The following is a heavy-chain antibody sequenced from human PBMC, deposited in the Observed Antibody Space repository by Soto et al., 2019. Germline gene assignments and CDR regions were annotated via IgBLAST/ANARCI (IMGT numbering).Heavy chain of an antibody. D-gene: IGHD3-22*01. Sequence: ASVKVSCKVSGYTLTELSMHWVRQAPGKGLEWMGGFDPEDGETIYAQKFQGRVTMTEDTSTDTAYMELSSLRSEDTAVYYCATLFSPTDYYDSSGLWGQGTMVTVSS. CDR3: ATLFSPTDYYDSSGL. J-gene: IGHJ3*01. CDR1: GYTLTELS. V-gene: IGHV1-24*01. CDR2: FDPEDGET.